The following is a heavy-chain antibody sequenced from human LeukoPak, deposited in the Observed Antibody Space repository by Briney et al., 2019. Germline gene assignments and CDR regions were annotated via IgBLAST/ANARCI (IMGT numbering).Heavy chain of an antibody. D-gene: IGHD5-18*01. CDR2: IIPIFGTA. Sequence: GASVTVSCKASGGTFGSYVISWVRQAPGQGLEWMGGIIPIFGTAHYAQKFQGRLTITADESTSTVYMEMSSLRSGDTAMYYRAKEGDTALVTGYFDLWGRGTLVTVSS. V-gene: IGHV1-69*01. J-gene: IGHJ2*01. CDR1: GGTFGSYV. CDR3: AKEGDTALVTGYFDL.